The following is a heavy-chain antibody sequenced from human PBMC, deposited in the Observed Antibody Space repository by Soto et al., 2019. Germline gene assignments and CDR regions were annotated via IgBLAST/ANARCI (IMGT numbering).Heavy chain of an antibody. CDR1: GGSITSGRSS. J-gene: IGHJ5*02. V-gene: IGHV4-30-2*01. Sequence: SETLSLTCSVSGGSITSGRSSWNWIRQPPGKGLEWIASIYHSGSTYKNPSLKSRVTISVDRSKNQFSLKLSSVTAADTGVYFCAGSSSAATNWFDPWGQGTLVTVSS. CDR3: AGSSSAATNWFDP. CDR2: IYHSGST. D-gene: IGHD6-6*01.